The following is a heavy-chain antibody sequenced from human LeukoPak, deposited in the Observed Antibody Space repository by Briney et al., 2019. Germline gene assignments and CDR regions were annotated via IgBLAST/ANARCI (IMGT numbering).Heavy chain of an antibody. CDR1: GYDFINYG. J-gene: IGHJ4*02. Sequence: GASVKVSCKASGYDFINYGISWVRQAPGQGLEWMGWRSIHNGNTDYKLQGRVAMTTGTSTSTAYMEVRSLRSDDTAVYYCARGGPFPSGSSSREYYLDYWGQGTLVTVSS. CDR3: ARGGPFPSGSSSREYYLDY. V-gene: IGHV1-18*01. D-gene: IGHD6-6*01. CDR2: RSIHNGNT.